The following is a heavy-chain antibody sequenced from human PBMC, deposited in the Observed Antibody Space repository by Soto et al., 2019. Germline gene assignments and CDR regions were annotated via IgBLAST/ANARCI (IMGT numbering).Heavy chain of an antibody. Sequence: ASVKVSCKASGYTFTNYGINWVRQAPGQGLEWMGWISPFTGDTHYTQSLQGRITMTTDTSTSTAYMELRSLRSADTAVYYCARSCSGGSCHSAYWGQGXLVTVSS. D-gene: IGHD2-15*01. CDR1: GYTFTNYG. J-gene: IGHJ4*02. V-gene: IGHV1-18*04. CDR2: ISPFTGDT. CDR3: ARSCSGGSCHSAY.